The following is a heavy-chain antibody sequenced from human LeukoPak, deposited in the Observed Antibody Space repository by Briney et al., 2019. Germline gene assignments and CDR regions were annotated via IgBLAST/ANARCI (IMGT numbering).Heavy chain of an antibody. D-gene: IGHD3-22*01. CDR3: ASGKDYYDSSGYYGY. CDR2: INHSGST. CDR1: GGSFSGYY. J-gene: IGHJ4*02. V-gene: IGHV4-34*01. Sequence: SETLSLTCAVYGGSFSGYYWSWIRRPPGKGLEWIGEINHSGSTNYNPSLKSRVTISVDTSKNQFSLKLSSVTAADTAVYYCASGKDYYDSSGYYGYWGQGTLVTVSS.